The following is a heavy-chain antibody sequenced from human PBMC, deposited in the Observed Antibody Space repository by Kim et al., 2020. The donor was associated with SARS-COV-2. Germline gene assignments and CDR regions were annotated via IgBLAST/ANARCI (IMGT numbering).Heavy chain of an antibody. D-gene: IGHD3-10*01. J-gene: IGHJ4*02. CDR3: ARAVGWGSGSYYRFDY. Sequence: KFQGRVTITADESTSTAYMELSSLRSEDTAVYYCARAVGWGSGSYYRFDYWGQGTLVTVSS. V-gene: IGHV1-69*01.